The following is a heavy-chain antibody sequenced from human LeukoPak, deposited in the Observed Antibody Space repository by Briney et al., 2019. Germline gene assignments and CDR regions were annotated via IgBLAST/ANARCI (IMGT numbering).Heavy chain of an antibody. CDR2: INHSGST. D-gene: IGHD5-18*01. Sequence: SETLSLTCAVYGGSFSGYYWSWIRQPPGKGLEWIGEINHSGSTNYNPSLKSRVTISVDTSKNQFSLKLSSVTAADTAVYYCARPAYSYGYSDYWGQGTLVTVSS. V-gene: IGHV4-34*01. J-gene: IGHJ4*02. CDR3: ARPAYSYGYSDY. CDR1: GGSFSGYY.